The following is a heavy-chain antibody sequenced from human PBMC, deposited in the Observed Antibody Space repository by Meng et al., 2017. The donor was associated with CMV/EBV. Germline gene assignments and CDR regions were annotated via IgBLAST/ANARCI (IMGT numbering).Heavy chain of an antibody. Sequence: TCISYAMSWVRQAPGKGLEWVSGINDSGGSTYYADSVKGRFSISRDNSKNTVFLQMNSLSAEDTAVYYCAKDFSRREYSTSWYYVDSWGQGTLVTVSS. V-gene: IGHV3-23*01. CDR3: AKDFSRREYSTSWYYVDS. CDR2: INDSGGST. CDR1: TCISYA. J-gene: IGHJ4*02. D-gene: IGHD6-13*01.